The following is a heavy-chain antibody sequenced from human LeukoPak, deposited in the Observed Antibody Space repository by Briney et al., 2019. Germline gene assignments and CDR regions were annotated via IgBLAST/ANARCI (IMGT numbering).Heavy chain of an antibody. CDR3: ASLGSNDY. CDR1: GDSISSGSYY. Sequence: SQTLSLTCTVSGDSISSGSYYWNWIRQPAGKGLEWIGRVYMNRNINYNPSLKSRVTISADTCKNQFSLQLTSWTAADTAVYYCASLGSNDYWGQGTLVTVSS. V-gene: IGHV4-61*02. CDR2: VYMNRNI. D-gene: IGHD2-15*01. J-gene: IGHJ4*02.